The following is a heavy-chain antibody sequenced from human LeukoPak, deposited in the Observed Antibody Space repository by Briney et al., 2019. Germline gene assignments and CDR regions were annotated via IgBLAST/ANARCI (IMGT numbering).Heavy chain of an antibody. CDR1: GGSISSYY. J-gene: IGHJ5*02. Sequence: SETLSLTCTVSGGSISSYYWSWIRQSPGKGLECIGYIHYSGSTNYNPSLKSRVTISVETSKNQFSLKLKSVTAADTAVYYCARGGYYGSGNDFRFDPWGQGTLVTVSS. CDR2: IHYSGST. CDR3: ARGGYYGSGNDFRFDP. V-gene: IGHV4-59*01. D-gene: IGHD3-10*01.